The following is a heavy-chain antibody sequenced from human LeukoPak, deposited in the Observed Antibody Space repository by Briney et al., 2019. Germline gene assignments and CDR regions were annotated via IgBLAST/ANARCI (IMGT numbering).Heavy chain of an antibody. V-gene: IGHV3-64*01. Sequence: PGGSLRLSCAASGFTFSSYAMHWVRQAPGKGLEYVSAISSNGGSTYYANSMKGRFTISRDNSKNTLYLQMGSLRAEDMAVYYCARGGGHYYGSGSSRYYYYMDVWGKGTTVTVSS. D-gene: IGHD3-10*01. CDR3: ARGGGHYYGSGSSRYYYYMDV. CDR1: GFTFSSYA. J-gene: IGHJ6*03. CDR2: ISSNGGST.